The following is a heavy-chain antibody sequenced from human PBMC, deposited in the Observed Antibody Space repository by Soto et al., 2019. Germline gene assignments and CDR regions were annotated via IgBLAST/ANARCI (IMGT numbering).Heavy chain of an antibody. D-gene: IGHD2-15*01. CDR3: ARDRYCSGGSCWDDAFDI. J-gene: IGHJ3*02. CDR2: ISAYNGNT. V-gene: IGHV1-18*01. CDR1: GYTFTSYG. Sequence: QVQLVQSGAEVKKPGASVKVSCKASGYTFTSYGISWVRQAPGQGLEWMVWISAYNGNTNYAQKLQGRVTMTTDTSTSTAYMELRSLRSDDTAVYYCARDRYCSGGSCWDDAFDIWGQGTMVTVSS.